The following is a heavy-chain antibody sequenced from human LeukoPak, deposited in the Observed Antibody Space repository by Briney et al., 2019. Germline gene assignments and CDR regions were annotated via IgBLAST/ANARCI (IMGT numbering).Heavy chain of an antibody. J-gene: IGHJ3*02. CDR3: ARVGDIVVVPAAMDAFDI. V-gene: IGHV4-61*08. D-gene: IGHD2-2*01. CDR2: IYYSGST. CDR1: GGSISSGDYY. Sequence: SQTLSLTCTVSGGSISSGDYYWSWIRQPPGKGLEWIGYIYYSGSTNYNPSLKGRVTISVDTSKNQFSLKLSSVTAADTAVYYCARVGDIVVVPAAMDAFDIWGQGTMVTVSS.